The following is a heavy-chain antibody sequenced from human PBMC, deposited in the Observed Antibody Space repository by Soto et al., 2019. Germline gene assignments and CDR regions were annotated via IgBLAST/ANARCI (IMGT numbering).Heavy chain of an antibody. CDR2: INGDGSST. V-gene: IGHV3-74*01. D-gene: IGHD2-2*01. Sequence: EVQLVESGGGLVQPGGSLRLSCAASGFTFSSYWMHWVRQAPGQGLEWVSRINGDGSSTSYADSVKGRFTISRDNAKNTLYLQMNMQRAEDTAVYHCERVPRDIVVVRAAMSYYCYGMHVWGQGTTVTVAS. CDR1: GFTFSSYW. J-gene: IGHJ6*02. CDR3: ERVPRDIVVVRAAMSYYCYGMHV.